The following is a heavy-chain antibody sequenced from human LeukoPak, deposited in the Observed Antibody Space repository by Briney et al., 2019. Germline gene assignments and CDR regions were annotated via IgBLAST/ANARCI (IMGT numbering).Heavy chain of an antibody. CDR2: IYHSGST. V-gene: IGHV4-30-2*01. J-gene: IGHJ3*02. CDR3: ARAGDSSGYYRMGAFDI. D-gene: IGHD3-22*01. CDR1: GGSISSGGYY. Sequence: SETLTLTCTVSGGSISSGGYYWSWIRQPPGKGLEWIGYIYHSGSTYYNPSLKSRVTISVDRSKNQFSLKLSSVTAADTAVYYCARAGDSSGYYRMGAFDIWGQGTMVTVSS.